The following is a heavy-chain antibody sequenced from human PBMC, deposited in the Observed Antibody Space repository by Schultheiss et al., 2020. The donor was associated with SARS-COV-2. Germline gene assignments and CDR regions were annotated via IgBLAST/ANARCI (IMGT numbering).Heavy chain of an antibody. J-gene: IGHJ6*03. CDR2: ISAYNGNT. V-gene: IGHV1-18*01. D-gene: IGHD3-10*01. CDR1: GYTFTSYG. CDR3: ARLSSDSPYYYYMDV. Sequence: ASVKVSCKASGYTFTSYGISWVRQAPGQGLEWMGWISAYNGNTNYAQKFQGRVTMTRDTSISTAYMELSRLRSDDTAVYYCARLSSDSPYYYYMDVWGKGTTVTVSS.